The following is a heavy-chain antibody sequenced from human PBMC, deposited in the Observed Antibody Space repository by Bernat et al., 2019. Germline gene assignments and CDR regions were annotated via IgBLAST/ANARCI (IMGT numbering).Heavy chain of an antibody. CDR1: GFTFSSYG. Sequence: VQLVESGGGLVQPGGSLRLSCAASGFTFSSYGMHWVRQAPGKGLEWVAVISYDGSNKYYADSVKGRFTISRDNSKNTLYLQMNSLRAEDTAVYYCAKDFRAAAGTVDYWGQGTLVTVSS. CDR3: AKDFRAAAGTVDY. V-gene: IGHV3-30*18. CDR2: ISYDGSNK. D-gene: IGHD6-13*01. J-gene: IGHJ4*02.